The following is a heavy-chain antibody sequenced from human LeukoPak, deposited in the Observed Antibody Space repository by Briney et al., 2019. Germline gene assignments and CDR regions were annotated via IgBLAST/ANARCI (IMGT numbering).Heavy chain of an antibody. CDR3: AKGPCYDFWSGYSKCPCFDA. D-gene: IGHD3-3*01. CDR2: ISGSGGST. Sequence: TGGSLRLSCAASGFTFWRYAMSWVPGSPGKGLECVSAISGSGGSTYHADSVTARFTISRDNSTNTLYLQMNRLRAEDTGVYYCAKGPCYDFWSGYSKCPCFDAWGQGTLVTVSS. CDR1: GFTFWRYA. V-gene: IGHV3-23*01. J-gene: IGHJ5*02.